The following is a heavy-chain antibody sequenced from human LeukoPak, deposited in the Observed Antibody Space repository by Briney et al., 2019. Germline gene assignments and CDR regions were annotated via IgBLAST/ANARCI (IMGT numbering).Heavy chain of an antibody. CDR3: ARDLRGSGSYRPHWFDP. Sequence: SETLSLTCTVSGGSISSSSYYWGWIRQPPGKGLEWIGSIYYSGSTYYNPSLKSRVTISVDTSKNQFSLKLSSVTAADTAVYYCARDLRGSGSYRPHWFDPWGQGTLVTVSS. D-gene: IGHD3-10*01. V-gene: IGHV4-39*07. CDR2: IYYSGST. J-gene: IGHJ5*02. CDR1: GGSISSSSYY.